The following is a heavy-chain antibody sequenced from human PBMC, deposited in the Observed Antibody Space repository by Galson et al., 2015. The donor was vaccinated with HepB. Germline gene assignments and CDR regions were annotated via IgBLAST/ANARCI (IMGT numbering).Heavy chain of an antibody. D-gene: IGHD3-10*01. Sequence: SETLSLTCTASGGSIRSSSYFWGWIRQPPGKGLEWIGRIFKSGSTNYNPSLKSRVTISVDTSKNQFSLKLNSVTAADTAVYYCAVFAAIREGPPAVLGSVAYWGRGTLVIVSS. V-gene: IGHV4-39*01. CDR1: GGSIRSSSYF. CDR2: IFKSGST. CDR3: AVFAAIREGPPAVLGSVAY. J-gene: IGHJ4*02.